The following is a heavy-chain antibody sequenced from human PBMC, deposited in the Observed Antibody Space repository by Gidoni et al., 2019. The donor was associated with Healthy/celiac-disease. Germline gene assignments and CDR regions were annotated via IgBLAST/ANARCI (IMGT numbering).Heavy chain of an antibody. CDR2: ISSSGSTI. CDR3: ARTGVGTVTTAGGAFDI. V-gene: IGHV3-48*03. D-gene: IGHD4-17*01. Sequence: EVQLVESGGGLVQPGGSLRLSCAASGFTFSSYEMNWVRQAPGKGLEWVSYISSSGSTIYYADSVKGRFTISRDNAKNSLYLQMNSLRAEDTAVYYCARTGVGTVTTAGGAFDIWGQGTMVTVSS. CDR1: GFTFSSYE. J-gene: IGHJ3*02.